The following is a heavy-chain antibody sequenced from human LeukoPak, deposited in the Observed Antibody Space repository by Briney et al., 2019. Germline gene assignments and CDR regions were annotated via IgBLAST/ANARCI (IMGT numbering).Heavy chain of an antibody. J-gene: IGHJ4*02. CDR3: AKDHYWSIDY. CDR1: GFIFGDYW. CDR2: IKGDGIST. D-gene: IGHD3-3*01. V-gene: IGHV3-74*01. Sequence: GGSLRLSCAASGFIFGDYWMSWVRHAPGQGLVWVSRIKGDGISTNYADSVKGRFTISRDIAKNTLYLQMNSLRAEDTGVYYCAKDHYWSIDYWGRGTLVTVSS.